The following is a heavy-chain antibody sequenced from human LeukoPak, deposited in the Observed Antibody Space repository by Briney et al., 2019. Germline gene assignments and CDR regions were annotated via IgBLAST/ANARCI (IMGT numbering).Heavy chain of an antibody. CDR3: AKGRGTAVTSAANY. V-gene: IGHV3-23*01. Sequence: GGSLRLSCAASGFTFSSYAMTWVRQAPGKGLEWVSSISGSGDNTYYADSVKDRFSISRDNSKTTVSLQMNSLRAEDTAVYYCAKGRGTAVTSAANYWGQGTLVTVSS. J-gene: IGHJ4*02. CDR2: ISGSGDNT. D-gene: IGHD4-17*01. CDR1: GFTFSSYA.